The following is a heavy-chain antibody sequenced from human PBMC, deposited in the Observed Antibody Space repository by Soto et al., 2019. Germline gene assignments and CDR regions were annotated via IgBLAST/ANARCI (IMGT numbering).Heavy chain of an antibody. CDR1: GYTFTSYG. CDR3: ARERGGYSYGDY. CDR2: VNIYEGST. Sequence: QVQLVQSGAEVKKPGASVKVSCKASGYTFTSYGITWVRQAPGQGLEWMGWVNIYEGSTNYAQKFQGRVTMTTDTSTSTVYLELRSRRSDDTAIDYCARERGGYSYGDYWGQGTLVTVSS. J-gene: IGHJ4*02. D-gene: IGHD5-18*01. V-gene: IGHV1-18*01.